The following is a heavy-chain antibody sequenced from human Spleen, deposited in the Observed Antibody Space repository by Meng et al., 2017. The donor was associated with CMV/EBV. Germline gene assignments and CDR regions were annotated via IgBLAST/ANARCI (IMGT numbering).Heavy chain of an antibody. J-gene: IGHJ6*02. V-gene: IGHV4-39*01. D-gene: IGHD5-24*01. CDR2: MSYSGST. CDR1: GGPIRSSSFY. Sequence: SETLSLTCNVSGGPIRSSSFYWGWIRQPPGKGLEWVASMSYSGSTYYNPSLKSRVTISVDTSKNQFSLDLNSVTAADTAVYYCARRWPTIYGMDVWGQGTTVTVSS. CDR3: ARRWPTIYGMDV.